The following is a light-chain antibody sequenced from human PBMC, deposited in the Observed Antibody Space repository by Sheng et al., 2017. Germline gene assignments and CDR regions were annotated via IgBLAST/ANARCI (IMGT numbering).Light chain of an antibody. V-gene: IGKV3-20*01. Sequence: EIVLTQSPGTLSLSPGERATLSCRASQYVGSTYLAWYQQKPGQAPRLLIFGASSRATGIPDRFSGSGSETDFTLTISRLEPEDSAVYYCQQYGSSPVAFGQGTKVEIK. J-gene: IGKJ1*01. CDR1: QYVGSTY. CDR2: GAS. CDR3: QQYGSSPVA.